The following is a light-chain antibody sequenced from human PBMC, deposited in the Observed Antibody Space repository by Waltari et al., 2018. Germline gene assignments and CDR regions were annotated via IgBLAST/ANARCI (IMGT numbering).Light chain of an antibody. CDR2: DAS. CDR1: QSIGIW. V-gene: IGKV1-5*01. Sequence: DIQVTQSPSTLSASVGDRVTITCRASQSIGIWLAWYQQKQGKAPKVRIYDASTLESGVPSRFSASGSGTDFSLTISGLQPEDFATYYCQQYHAYSWAFGQGTKVEVK. J-gene: IGKJ1*01. CDR3: QQYHAYSWA.